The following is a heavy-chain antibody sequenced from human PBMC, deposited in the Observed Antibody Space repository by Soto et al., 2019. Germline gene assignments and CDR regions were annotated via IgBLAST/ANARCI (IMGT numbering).Heavy chain of an antibody. CDR2: INHSGST. CDR1: GGSFSGYY. J-gene: IGHJ5*02. CDR3: ARVSRITIFGVVIKSWFDP. Sequence: SETLSLTCAAYGGSFSGYYWSWIRQPPGKGLKWIGEINHSGSTNYNPSLKSRVTISVDTSKNQFSLKLSSVTAADTAVYYCARVSRITIFGVVIKSWFDPWGQGTLVTVS. D-gene: IGHD3-3*01. V-gene: IGHV4-34*01.